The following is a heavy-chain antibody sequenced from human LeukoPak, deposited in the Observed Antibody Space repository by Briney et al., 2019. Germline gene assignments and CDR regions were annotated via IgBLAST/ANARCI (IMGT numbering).Heavy chain of an antibody. D-gene: IGHD2-2*01. V-gene: IGHV1-69*04. CDR3: ARDRLEYQLLSRSDYWFDP. Sequence: ASVKVSCKASGGTFSSYAISWVRQAPGQGLEWMGRIIPILGIANYAQKFQGRVTITADKSTSTAYMELSSLRSEDTAVYYCARDRLEYQLLSRSDYWFDPWGQGTLVTVSS. CDR1: GGTFSSYA. CDR2: IIPILGIA. J-gene: IGHJ5*02.